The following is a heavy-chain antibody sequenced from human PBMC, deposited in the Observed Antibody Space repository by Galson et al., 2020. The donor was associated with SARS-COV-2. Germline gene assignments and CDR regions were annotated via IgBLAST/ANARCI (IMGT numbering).Heavy chain of an antibody. D-gene: IGHD4-17*01. CDR1: GGSISSGDYY. CDR2: IYYSGST. V-gene: IGHV4-30-4*01. J-gene: IGHJ4*02. CDR3: AREETTVTMAFDY. Sequence: SETLSLTCTVSGGSISSGDYYWSWIRKPPGKGLEWLGYIYYSGSTNYNPSLKSRVTISADTSKNQFSLRLSSVTAADTAVYYCAREETTVTMAFDYWGQGTLVTVSS.